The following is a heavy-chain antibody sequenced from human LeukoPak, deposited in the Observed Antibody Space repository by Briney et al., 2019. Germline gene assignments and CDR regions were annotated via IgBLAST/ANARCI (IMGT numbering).Heavy chain of an antibody. CDR3: ERADPPAFDP. J-gene: IGHJ5*02. CDR2: ISYSGSTT. CDR1: GFTFNNFA. Sequence: GGSLRLSCAASGFTFNNFAMNWVRQAPGKGLEWVSYISYSGSTTSYADSVKGRFTISRDNAKNSLYLQMNSLRAEDTAVYYCERADPPAFDPWGQGTLVTVSS. V-gene: IGHV3-48*03.